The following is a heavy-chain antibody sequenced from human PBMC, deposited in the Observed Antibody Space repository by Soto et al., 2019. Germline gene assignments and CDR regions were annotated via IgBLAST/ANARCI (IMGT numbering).Heavy chain of an antibody. J-gene: IGHJ4*02. D-gene: IGHD2-15*01. CDR3: ARYCSGGTCYDYFDY. Sequence: QVQLQESGPGLVKPSQTLSLTCTVSGGSISSGGYYWSWIRQHPGKGLEWIGYIYYSGSTHYNPSLKSRVTISVDTSKNQFSLKLSSVTVADTAVYYCARYCSGGTCYDYFDYWGQGTLVTVSS. CDR2: IYYSGST. V-gene: IGHV4-31*03. CDR1: GGSISSGGYY.